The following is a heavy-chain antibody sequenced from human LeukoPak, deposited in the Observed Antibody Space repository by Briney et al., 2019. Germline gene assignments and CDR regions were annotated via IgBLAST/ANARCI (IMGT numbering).Heavy chain of an antibody. D-gene: IGHD2-15*01. CDR2: INHSGST. V-gene: IGHV4-34*01. CDR1: GGSFSGYY. J-gene: IGHJ5*02. CDR3: ARTSRIFNWFDP. Sequence: SETLSLTCAVYGGSFSGYYWSWIRQPPGKGLEWIGEINHSGSTNYNPSLKSRVTISVDTSKNQFSLKLSSVTAADTAVYYCARTSRIFNWFDPWAREPWSPSPQ.